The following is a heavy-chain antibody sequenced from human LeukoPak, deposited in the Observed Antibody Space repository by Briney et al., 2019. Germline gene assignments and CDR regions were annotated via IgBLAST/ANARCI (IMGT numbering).Heavy chain of an antibody. V-gene: IGHV4-34*01. CDR1: GGSFSGYY. D-gene: IGHD3-3*01. Sequence: SETLSLTCAVYGGSFSGYYWSWIRQPPGKGLEWIGEINHRGSTNYNPFLKSRVTISVDTSKNQFSLKLSSVTAADTAVYYCARGWAPYYDFWSGSNWFDPWGQGTLVTVSS. CDR2: INHRGST. J-gene: IGHJ5*02. CDR3: ARGWAPYYDFWSGSNWFDP.